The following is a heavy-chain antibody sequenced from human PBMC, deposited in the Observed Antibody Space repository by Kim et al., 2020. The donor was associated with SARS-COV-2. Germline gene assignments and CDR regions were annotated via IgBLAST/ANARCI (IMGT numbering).Heavy chain of an antibody. J-gene: IGHJ6*03. V-gene: IGHV3-53*01. Sequence: GGSLRLSCAASGFSVSVTYMSWVRQAPGRGLEWVSVLYTGGSSYYADSVKGRFIISRDDSENTLYLRMNSLTAEDTAVYFCASVVAAIRDYYYMDVWVKG. CDR1: GFSVSVTY. CDR3: ASVVAAIRDYYYMDV. CDR2: LYTGGSS. D-gene: IGHD2-15*01.